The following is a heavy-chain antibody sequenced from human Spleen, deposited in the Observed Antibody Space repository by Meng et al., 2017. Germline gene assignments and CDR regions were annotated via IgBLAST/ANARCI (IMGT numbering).Heavy chain of an antibody. CDR1: GDTFSYT. D-gene: IGHD6-19*01. J-gene: IGHJ6*02. CDR2: ILPILGIA. V-gene: IGHV1-69*04. Sequence: SVKVSCKASGDTFSYTITWVRQAPGQGLEWMGRILPILGIAEYAQKFQGRVTITADKSTSTAYMELSSLRSEDTAVYYCARDGRGSGWYRNGMDVWGQGTTVTVSS. CDR3: ARDGRGSGWYRNGMDV.